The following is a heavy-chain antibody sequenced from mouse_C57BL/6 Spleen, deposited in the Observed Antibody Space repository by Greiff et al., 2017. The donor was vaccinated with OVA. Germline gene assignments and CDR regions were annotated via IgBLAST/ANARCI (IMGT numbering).Heavy chain of an antibody. CDR3: ARDPSTVPFDY. CDR1: GFTFSDYY. Sequence: DVMLVESEGGLVQPGSSMKLSCTASGFTFSDYYMAWVRQVPEKGLEWVANINYDGSSTYYLDSLKSRFIISRDNAKNILYLQMSSLKSEDTATYYCARDPSTVPFDYWGQGTTLTVSS. CDR2: INYDGSST. J-gene: IGHJ2*01. V-gene: IGHV5-16*01. D-gene: IGHD1-1*01.